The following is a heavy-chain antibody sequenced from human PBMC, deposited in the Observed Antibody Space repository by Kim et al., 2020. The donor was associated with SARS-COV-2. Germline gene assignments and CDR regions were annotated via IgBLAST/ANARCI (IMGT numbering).Heavy chain of an antibody. CDR3: EASDY. CDR2: ISDSGFRT. V-gene: IGHV3-23*01. Sequence: ISDSGFRTHNADSVKGRFTISRDNSKSTLFLQMNSLRAEDTAVYYCEASDYWGQGSLVTVSS. J-gene: IGHJ4*02.